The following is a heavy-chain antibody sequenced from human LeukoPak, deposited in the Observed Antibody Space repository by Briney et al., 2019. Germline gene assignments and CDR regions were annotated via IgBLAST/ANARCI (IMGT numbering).Heavy chain of an antibody. V-gene: IGHV4-4*07. Sequence: PSETLSLTCAVPGGAIPNYYWSWIRQPAGKGLEWIGRTSASGNTNYNPSLKSRVTMSADTSKNQFSLKLSSVTAADTAVYYCARGLTIFGVVISDPWGQGTLVTVSS. CDR1: GGAIPNYY. J-gene: IGHJ5*02. CDR2: TSASGNT. D-gene: IGHD3-3*01. CDR3: ARGLTIFGVVISDP.